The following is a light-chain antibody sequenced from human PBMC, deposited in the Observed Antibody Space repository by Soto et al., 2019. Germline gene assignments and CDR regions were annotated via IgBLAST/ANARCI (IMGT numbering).Light chain of an antibody. CDR1: SSNLGSNY. CDR2: RNN. V-gene: IGLV1-47*01. Sequence: QAVVTQPPSTSGTPGQRVTISCSGSSSNLGSNYVYWYQQLPGTAPKLLIYRNNQRPSGVPDRFSCSKSGTSASLAISGLRSEAEADYYCAAWDDSLSGWVFGGGTQLTVL. CDR3: AAWDDSLSGWV. J-gene: IGLJ3*02.